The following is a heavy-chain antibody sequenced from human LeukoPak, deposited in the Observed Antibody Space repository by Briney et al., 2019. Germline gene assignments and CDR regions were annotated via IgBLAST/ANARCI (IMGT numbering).Heavy chain of an antibody. J-gene: IGHJ5*02. CDR1: GFTFSSYS. CDR2: ISSSSSYI. D-gene: IGHD3-10*01. CDR3: AGKRITMVRGVIEGRPFDP. V-gene: IGHV3-21*01. Sequence: PGGSLRLSCAASGFTFSSYSMNWARQAPGKGLEWVSSISSSSSYIYYADSVKGRFTISRDNAKNSLYLQMNSLRAEDTAVYYCAGKRITMVRGVIEGRPFDPWGQGTLVTVSS.